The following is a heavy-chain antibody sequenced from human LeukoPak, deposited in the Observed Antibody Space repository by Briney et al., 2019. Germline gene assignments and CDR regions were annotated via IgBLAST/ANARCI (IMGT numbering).Heavy chain of an antibody. D-gene: IGHD3-22*01. J-gene: IGHJ6*04. CDR3: AELRITMIGGV. Sequence: GGSLRLSCAASAFTSSSCSMSCGRRDPREGGVGWSYISSSGGTIYYEASVKGRFTISRDNAKNKLYLQLNTLRAADTAVYYCAELRITMIGGVWGKGNTVTISS. V-gene: IGHV3-48*04. CDR2: ISSSGGTI. CDR1: AFTSSSCS.